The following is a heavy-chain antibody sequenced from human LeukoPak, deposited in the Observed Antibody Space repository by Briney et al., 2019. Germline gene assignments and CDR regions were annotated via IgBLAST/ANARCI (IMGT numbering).Heavy chain of an antibody. CDR3: ARHVTRPQGFGY. J-gene: IGHJ4*02. V-gene: IGHV4-39*01. Sequence: SETLSLTCTVSGGSISSSSYYWGWIRQPPGKGLEWIGSIYYSGSTYYNPSLKSRVTISVDTSKNQFSLKLSSVTAADTAVYYCARHVTRPQGFGYWGQGTLVTVSS. CDR2: IYYSGST. D-gene: IGHD3-16*01. CDR1: GGSISSSSYY.